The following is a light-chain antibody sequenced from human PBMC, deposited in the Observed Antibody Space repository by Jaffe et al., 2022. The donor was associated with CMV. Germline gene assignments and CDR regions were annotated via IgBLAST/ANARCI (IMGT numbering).Light chain of an antibody. V-gene: IGLV1-44*01. CDR3: AVWDDSLIGVV. CDR1: SSNIGSNT. Sequence: QSVLTQPPSASGTPGQRVTISCSGSSSNIGSNTVNWYQELSGTAPKLLIFSNNQRPSGVPDRFSGSKSGTSASLAISGLQSEDEADYYCAVWDDSLIGVVFGGGTKLTVL. CDR2: SNN. J-gene: IGLJ2*01.